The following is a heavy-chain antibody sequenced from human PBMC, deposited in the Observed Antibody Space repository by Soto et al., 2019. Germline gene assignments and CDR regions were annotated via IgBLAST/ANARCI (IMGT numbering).Heavy chain of an antibody. J-gene: IGHJ5*02. V-gene: IGHV2-5*01. CDR1: GFPLRTNEVG. CDR3: AHRPAGAYVRRFDP. Sequence: SGPTLVNPTQTLTLTCTFSGFPLRTNEVGVGWIRQPPGKALEWLALIYWNDEKYYSPSLKSRLTITKDTSKNQVVLTMTNMDPVDTATYYCAHRPAGAYVRRFDPWGQGTLVTVSS. CDR2: IYWNDEK. D-gene: IGHD4-17*01.